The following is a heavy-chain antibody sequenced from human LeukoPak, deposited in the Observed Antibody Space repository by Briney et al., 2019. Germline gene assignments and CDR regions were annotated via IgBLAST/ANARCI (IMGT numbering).Heavy chain of an antibody. Sequence: GGSLRLSCAASGFTFSSYWMHWVRQAPGKGLVWVSRINSDGSSTSYADSVKGRFTISRDNAKNTLYLQMNSLRAEDTAVYYCAKDSSKTAFDYWGQGTLVTVSS. J-gene: IGHJ4*02. CDR3: AKDSSKTAFDY. CDR2: INSDGSST. V-gene: IGHV3-74*01. CDR1: GFTFSSYW.